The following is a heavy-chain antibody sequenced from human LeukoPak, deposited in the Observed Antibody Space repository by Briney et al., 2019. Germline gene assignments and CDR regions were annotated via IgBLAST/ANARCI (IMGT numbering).Heavy chain of an antibody. CDR1: GSSISSYY. V-gene: IGHV4-59*01. CDR2: IYYSGST. CDR3: ARGADSSGYYSIFYFDY. J-gene: IGHJ4*02. Sequence: AEILSSSCACAGSSISSYYWNWIRQPPGIGLELIVFIYYSGSTNYNHSLKSRVTISVDTSKFQFSLKLSSVTAADTAVYYCARGADSSGYYSIFYFDYWGQGTLVTVSS. D-gene: IGHD3-22*01.